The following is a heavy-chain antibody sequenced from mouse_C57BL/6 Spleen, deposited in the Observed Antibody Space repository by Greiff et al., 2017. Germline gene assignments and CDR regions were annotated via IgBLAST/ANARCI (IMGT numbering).Heavy chain of an antibody. D-gene: IGHD1-1*01. CDR1: GYNFTSYW. CDR2: IDPADSYT. Sequence: QVQLQQPGAELVMPGASVKLSCKASGYNFTSYWMHWVKQRPGQGLEWIGEIDPADSYTKYNQKFKGKATLTVDKSSSTAYMQLSSLTSEDSAVYYCARYYYGTDWYFDVWGTGTTVTVSS. J-gene: IGHJ1*03. CDR3: ARYYYGTDWYFDV. V-gene: IGHV1-69*01.